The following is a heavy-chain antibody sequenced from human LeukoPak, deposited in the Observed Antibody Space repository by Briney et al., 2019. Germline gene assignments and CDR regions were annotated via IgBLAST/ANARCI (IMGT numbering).Heavy chain of an antibody. CDR3: ARDTRTGSWRAPRMGLDY. CDR2: ISYDGSNK. Sequence: GGSLRLSCAASGFTFSSYAMHWVRQAPGKGLEWVAVISYDGSNKYYADSVKGRFTISRDNSKNTLYLQMNSLRAEDTAVYYCARDTRTGSWRAPRMGLDYWGQGTLVTVSS. V-gene: IGHV3-30*04. CDR1: GFTFSSYA. J-gene: IGHJ4*02. D-gene: IGHD1-1*01.